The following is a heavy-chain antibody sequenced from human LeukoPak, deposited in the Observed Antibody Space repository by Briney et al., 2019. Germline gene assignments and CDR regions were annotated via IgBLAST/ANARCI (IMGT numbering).Heavy chain of an antibody. CDR3: ALNFDY. CDR1: GGSISSYY. J-gene: IGHJ4*02. V-gene: IGHV4-59*08. CDR2: IDYSGST. Sequence: SETLSLTCTVSGGSISSYYWSWIRQPPGRGLEWVGNIDYSGSTIYNPALKSRVTVSVDTSKNQFSLNLNSVTAADTAVYFCALNFDYWGQGTLVTVSS.